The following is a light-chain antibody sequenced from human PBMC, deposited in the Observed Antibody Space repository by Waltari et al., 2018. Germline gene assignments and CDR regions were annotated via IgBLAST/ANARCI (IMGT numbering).Light chain of an antibody. Sequence: QLVLTQSPSASASLGASVKLTCTLSRGHSSNIIAWHQQQPEKGPRYLMKVNSDGSHSKGDEIPDRFSGSSSVAERYLTISSLQSEDEADYYCQTGGHGTWVFGGGTKLTVL. CDR1: RGHSSNI. CDR3: QTGGHGTWV. CDR2: VNSDGSH. J-gene: IGLJ3*02. V-gene: IGLV4-69*01.